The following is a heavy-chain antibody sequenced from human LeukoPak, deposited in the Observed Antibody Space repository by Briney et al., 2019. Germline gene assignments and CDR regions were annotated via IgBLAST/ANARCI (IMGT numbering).Heavy chain of an antibody. CDR3: ARHISSGGTYAHFDY. Sequence: SETLSLTCTVSGGSISSYYRSWIRQPPGKGLEWIGYIYYSGSTNYNPSLKSRVTIPVATSKNQFSRKLSSVTAADTAVYYCARHISSGGTYAHFDYWGQGTLVTVSS. CDR1: GGSISSYY. J-gene: IGHJ4*02. V-gene: IGHV4-59*08. CDR2: IYYSGST. D-gene: IGHD1-1*01.